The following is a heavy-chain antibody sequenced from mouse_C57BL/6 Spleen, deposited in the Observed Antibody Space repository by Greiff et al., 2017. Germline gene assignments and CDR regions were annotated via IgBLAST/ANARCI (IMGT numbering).Heavy chain of an antibody. V-gene: IGHV1-55*01. CDR2: IYPGSGSP. CDR1: GYPFTSYW. J-gene: IGHJ4*01. Sequence: VQLQQPGAELVKPGASVKMSCKASGYPFTSYWITWVKQRPGQGLEWIGDIYPGSGSPNYNEKFKSKAQLTVDTSSSTAYMQLSSLTSEDYAVYYCARYDCYYVLAMDYGGQGTSVTVSS. D-gene: IGHD2-3*01. CDR3: ARYDCYYVLAMDY.